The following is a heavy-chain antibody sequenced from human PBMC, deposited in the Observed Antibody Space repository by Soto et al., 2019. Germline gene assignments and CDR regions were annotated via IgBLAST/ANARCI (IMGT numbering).Heavy chain of an antibody. CDR2: FYYTGTT. CDR3: ARISYWVKDY. V-gene: IGHV4-61*01. Sequence: SETLSLTCTVSGASLSSGSYYWSWVRQPPGKGLEWIGYFYYTGTTKYNPSLESRVTISADTSKNQFSLNLTSVTAADTAVYYCARISYWVKDYWGQGALVTVSS. D-gene: IGHD2-8*02. J-gene: IGHJ4*02. CDR1: GASLSSGSYY.